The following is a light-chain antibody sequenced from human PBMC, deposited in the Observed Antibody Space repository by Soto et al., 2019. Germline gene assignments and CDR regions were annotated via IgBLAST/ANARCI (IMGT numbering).Light chain of an antibody. V-gene: IGLV2-14*01. CDR1: SSDVGGYNY. Sequence: QSALTQPASVSGSPRQSITISCTGTSSDVGGYNYVSWYQQHPGKVPKLMIYDVSNRPSGVSNRFSGSKSGNTASLTISGLQAVDEADYYCSSYTSSSTYVFGTGTKLTVL. CDR2: DVS. CDR3: SSYTSSSTYV. J-gene: IGLJ1*01.